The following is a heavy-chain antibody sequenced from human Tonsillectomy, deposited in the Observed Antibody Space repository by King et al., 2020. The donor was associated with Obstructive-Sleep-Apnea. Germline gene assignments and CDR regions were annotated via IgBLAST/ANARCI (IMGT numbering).Heavy chain of an antibody. V-gene: IGHV4-39*07. CDR1: GGSISSSSYF. D-gene: IGHD1-26*01. J-gene: IGHJ6*02. CDR3: ARNIEGATRYYYGMDV. Sequence: LQLQESGPGLVKPSETLSLTCAVSGGSISSSSYFWGWIRQPPGKGLEWVGSIYSTGITYYNLSLKSRVAISIDTSKNQFSLKLSSLTAADTAIYYCARNIEGATRYYYGMDVWGQGTTVTVSS. CDR2: IYSTGIT.